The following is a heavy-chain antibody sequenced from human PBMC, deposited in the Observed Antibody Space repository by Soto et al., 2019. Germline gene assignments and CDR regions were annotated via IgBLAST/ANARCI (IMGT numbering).Heavy chain of an antibody. CDR1: GGSISSYY. V-gene: IGHV4-59*01. J-gene: IGHJ4*02. Sequence: PSETLSLTCTVSGGSISSYYWSWIRQPPGKGLEWIGYIYYSGSTNYNPSLKSRVTISVDTSKNQFSLKLSSVTAADTAVYYCAREISSSWPIYYFDYWGQGTLVTVSS. D-gene: IGHD6-13*01. CDR3: AREISSSWPIYYFDY. CDR2: IYYSGST.